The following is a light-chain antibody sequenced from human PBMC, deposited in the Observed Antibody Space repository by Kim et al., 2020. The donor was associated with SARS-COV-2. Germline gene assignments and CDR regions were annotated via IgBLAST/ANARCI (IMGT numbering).Light chain of an antibody. J-gene: IGLJ1*01. Sequence: GQSITISCTGTSSDVGTYNYVHWYQQEPGKAPKLIIYDVNRRPSGVSSRFSGSKSGNTASLSISGLQAEDEADYYCSSYTTSSTDVFGTGTRVTVL. V-gene: IGLV2-14*04. CDR3: SSYTTSSTDV. CDR2: DVN. CDR1: SSDVGTYNY.